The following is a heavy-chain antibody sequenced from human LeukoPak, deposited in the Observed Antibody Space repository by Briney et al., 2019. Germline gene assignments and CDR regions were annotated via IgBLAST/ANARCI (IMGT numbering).Heavy chain of an antibody. J-gene: IGHJ4*02. D-gene: IGHD3-16*02. Sequence: ASVKVSCKASGYTFTGYYMHWVRQAPGQGLEWMGWINPNSGGTNYAQKFQGRVTMTRDTSISTAYMELSRLRSDDTAVYYCARLRLGELSNIDYWGQGTLVTVSS. CDR1: GYTFTGYY. CDR2: INPNSGGT. V-gene: IGHV1-2*02. CDR3: ARLRLGELSNIDY.